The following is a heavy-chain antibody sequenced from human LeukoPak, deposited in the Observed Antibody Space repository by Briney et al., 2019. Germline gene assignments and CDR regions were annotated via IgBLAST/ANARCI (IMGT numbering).Heavy chain of an antibody. D-gene: IGHD2-8*01. V-gene: IGHV4-30-4*08. J-gene: IGHJ5*02. CDR1: GGSISSGDYY. CDR2: IYYSGST. Sequence: MSSETLSLTCTVSGGSISSGDYYWSWIRQPPGKGLEWIGYIYYSGSTYYNPSLKSRVTISVDTSKNQFSLKLSSVTAADTAVYYCARTIVLMVYALPNWFDPWGQRTLVTVSS. CDR3: ARTIVLMVYALPNWFDP.